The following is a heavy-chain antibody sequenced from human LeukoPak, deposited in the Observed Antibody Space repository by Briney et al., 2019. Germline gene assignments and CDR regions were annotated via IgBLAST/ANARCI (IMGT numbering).Heavy chain of an antibody. V-gene: IGHV3-74*01. CDR1: GFTFSSYW. D-gene: IGHD2-15*01. Sequence: GGSLRLSCAASGFTFSSYWMHWVRQAPGKGLVWVSRINSDGSSTSYADSVKGRFTISRDNAKNTLYLQMNSLRAEDTAVYYCARDLVVVAATGGWWFDPWGQGTLVTVS. J-gene: IGHJ5*02. CDR2: INSDGSST. CDR3: ARDLVVVAATGGWWFDP.